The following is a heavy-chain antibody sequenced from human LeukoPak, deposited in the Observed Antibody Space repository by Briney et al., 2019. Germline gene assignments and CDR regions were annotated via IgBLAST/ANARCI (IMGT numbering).Heavy chain of an antibody. D-gene: IGHD3-16*01. J-gene: IGHJ4*02. CDR1: GGTFSSYA. CDR3: ARAMPVSKNYAPFDY. CDR2: IIPIFGTA. V-gene: IGHV1-69*05. Sequence: VKVSCKASGGTFSSYAISWVRQAPGQGLEWMGGIIPIFGTANYAQKFQGRVTITTDESTSTAYMELSSLRAEDTAVYYCARAMPVSKNYAPFDYWGKGPLVTVSS.